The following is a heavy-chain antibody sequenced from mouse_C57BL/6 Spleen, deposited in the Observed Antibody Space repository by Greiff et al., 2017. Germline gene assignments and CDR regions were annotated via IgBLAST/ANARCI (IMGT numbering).Heavy chain of an antibody. V-gene: IGHV1-61*01. Sequence: QVQLQQPGAELVRPGASVKLSCKASGYTFTSYWMAWVKQRPGQGLEWIGNIYPSDGGTHYNQKFKNKATLTVAKSSSTAYMQLSSLTSEDSAVYYCARGGYYEDFAYWGQGTLVTVS. J-gene: IGHJ3*01. CDR1: GYTFTSYW. CDR2: IYPSDGGT. D-gene: IGHD2-3*01. CDR3: ARGGYYEDFAY.